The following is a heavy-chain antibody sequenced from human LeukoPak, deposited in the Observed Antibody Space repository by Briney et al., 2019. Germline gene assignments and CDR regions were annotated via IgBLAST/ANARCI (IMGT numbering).Heavy chain of an antibody. J-gene: IGHJ4*02. Sequence: GGSLRPSCTASGFNFGSDAMHWVRQAPGKGLEWVAFIWSDGSNDHYADSVKGRFTISRDNSKNTVCLQMNSLRVEDTAVYYCARDPSGSGWSLSDWGQGTPVTVSS. V-gene: IGHV3-33*01. D-gene: IGHD6-19*01. CDR1: GFNFGSDA. CDR3: ARDPSGSGWSLSD. CDR2: IWSDGSND.